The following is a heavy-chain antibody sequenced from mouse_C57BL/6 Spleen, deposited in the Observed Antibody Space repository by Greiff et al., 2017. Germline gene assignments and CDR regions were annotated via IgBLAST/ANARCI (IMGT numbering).Heavy chain of an antibody. V-gene: IGHV1-15*01. CDR3: TRLSWEDYFDY. CDR2: IDPETGGT. D-gene: IGHD4-1*01. Sequence: VKLQESGAELVRPGASVTLSCKASGYTFTDYEMHWVKQTPVHGLEWIGAIDPETGGTAYNQKFKGKAILTADKSSSTAYMELRSLTSEDSAVYYCTRLSWEDYFDYWGQGTTLTVSS. J-gene: IGHJ2*01. CDR1: GYTFTDYE.